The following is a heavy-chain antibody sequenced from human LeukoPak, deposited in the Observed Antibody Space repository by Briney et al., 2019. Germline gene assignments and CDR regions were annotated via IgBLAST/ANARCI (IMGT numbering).Heavy chain of an antibody. Sequence: SETLSLTCAVYGGSFSGYYWSWIRQPPGKGLEWIGEIDHSGRTNSNASLKSRVTISVDMSKNQFSLRLSSVTAADTAVYYCARKSIVTAGRKPYDVWDQGTLVTVSP. CDR1: GGSFSGYY. V-gene: IGHV4-34*01. D-gene: IGHD6-13*01. J-gene: IGHJ4*02. CDR2: IDHSGRT. CDR3: ARKSIVTAGRKPYDV.